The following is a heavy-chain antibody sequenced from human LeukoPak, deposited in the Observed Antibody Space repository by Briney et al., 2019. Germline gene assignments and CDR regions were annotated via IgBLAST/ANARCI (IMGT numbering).Heavy chain of an antibody. V-gene: IGHV3-20*04. J-gene: IGHJ4*02. CDR2: INWNGGST. CDR1: GFTFGSYA. Sequence: GGSLRLSCAASGFTFGSYAMNWVRQAPGKGLEWVSGINWNGGSTGYTDSVKGRFTISRDNAKMSLYLQINSLRVEDTAVYYCARESGTYPYYFDYWGQGTLVTVSS. D-gene: IGHD1-26*01. CDR3: ARESGTYPYYFDY.